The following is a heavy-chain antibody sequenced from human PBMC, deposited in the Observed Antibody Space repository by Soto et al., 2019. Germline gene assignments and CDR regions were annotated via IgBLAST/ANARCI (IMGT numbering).Heavy chain of an antibody. CDR3: AKDEATRYYYGMDV. J-gene: IGHJ6*02. V-gene: IGHV3-30*18. CDR1: GFIFNSYG. CDR2: VSNDGSDK. Sequence: LRLSCAASGFIFNSYGMHWVRQAPGKGLEWVAVVSNDGSDKYYADLVEGRFTISRDNSKNTLFLQMNSLRVEDTAVYYCAKDEATRYYYGMDVWGQGTTVTVSS.